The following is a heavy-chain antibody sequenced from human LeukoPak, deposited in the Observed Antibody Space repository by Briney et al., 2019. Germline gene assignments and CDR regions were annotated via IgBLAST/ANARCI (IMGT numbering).Heavy chain of an antibody. V-gene: IGHV4-39*01. CDR1: GGSVSSGISY. Sequence: TSETLSLTCSVSGGSVSSGISYWSWIRQPPGKGLEWIGSIYYSGSTYYNPSLKSRVTISVDTSKNQFSLKLSSVTAADTAVYYCARRRYYESSGYYSYYFDYWGQGTLVTVSS. CDR2: IYYSGST. D-gene: IGHD3-22*01. J-gene: IGHJ4*02. CDR3: ARRRYYESSGYYSYYFDY.